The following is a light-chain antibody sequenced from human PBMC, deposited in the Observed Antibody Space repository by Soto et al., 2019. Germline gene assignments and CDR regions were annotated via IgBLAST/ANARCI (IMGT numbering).Light chain of an antibody. CDR1: SSDVGGHNY. J-gene: IGLJ1*01. Sequence: QSVLTQPASVSGSPGQSITISCTGTSSDVGGHNYVSWYQQHPGIAPKLMIYEVNNRPSGVSNRFSGSKSGNTASLTISGLQAEDEADYYCSSCTSTNTLYVFGSGTKLTVL. V-gene: IGLV2-14*01. CDR3: SSCTSTNTLYV. CDR2: EVN.